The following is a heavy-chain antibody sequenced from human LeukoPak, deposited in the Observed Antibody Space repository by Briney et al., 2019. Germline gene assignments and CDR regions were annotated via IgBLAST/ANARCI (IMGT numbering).Heavy chain of an antibody. CDR2: ISGSGGST. D-gene: IGHD1-26*01. CDR3: AKDVVISGSYLPDY. J-gene: IGHJ4*02. CDR1: GFTFSSYA. Sequence: GGSLRLSCAASGFTFSSYAMSWVRQAPGKGLEWVSAISGSGGSTYYADSVKGRFTISRDNSKNTLYLQMNSLRAEDAAVYYCAKDVVISGSYLPDYWGQGTLVTVSS. V-gene: IGHV3-23*01.